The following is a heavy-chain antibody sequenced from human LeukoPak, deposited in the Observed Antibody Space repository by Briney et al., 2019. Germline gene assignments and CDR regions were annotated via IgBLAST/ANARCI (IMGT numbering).Heavy chain of an antibody. D-gene: IGHD3-9*01. CDR3: ARGPYYNTLTGFRGRILGFDY. V-gene: IGHV3-21*01. CDR2: ISSSSTYI. CDR1: GFTFSSYS. Sequence: GGSLRLSCAASGFTFSSYSMNWVRQAPGKGLEWVSSISSSSTYIYYGDSVKGRFTISRDNAKNSLYLQINSLRAEDTAVYYCARGPYYNTLTGFRGRILGFDYWGQGTLVTVSS. J-gene: IGHJ4*02.